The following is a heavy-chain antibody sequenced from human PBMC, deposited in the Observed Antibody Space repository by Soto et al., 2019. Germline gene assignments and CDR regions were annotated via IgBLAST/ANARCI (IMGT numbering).Heavy chain of an antibody. CDR3: TRGPSGDKVDY. Sequence: SETLSLTCTVSGGAISSYYWSWIRQPPAKGLEWIGHIYYGGSTNCNPSLKSRVTVSIDTSKNQFSLQLSSMSAADTAVYYCTRGPSGDKVDYWGQGTLVTVSS. CDR2: IYYGGST. CDR1: GGAISSYY. D-gene: IGHD7-27*01. J-gene: IGHJ4*02. V-gene: IGHV4-59*08.